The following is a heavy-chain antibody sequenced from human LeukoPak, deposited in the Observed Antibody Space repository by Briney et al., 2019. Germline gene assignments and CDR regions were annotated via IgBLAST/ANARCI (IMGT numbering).Heavy chain of an antibody. D-gene: IGHD6-13*01. Sequence: GASVKVSCKASGYTFTGYYMHWVRQAPGQGLKWMGWINPNSGGTNYAQKFQGRVTMTRDTSISTAYMELSRLRSDDTAVYYCARVSSWYVGYYFDYWGQGTLVTVSS. CDR1: GYTFTGYY. CDR3: ARVSSWYVGYYFDY. V-gene: IGHV1-2*02. J-gene: IGHJ4*02. CDR2: INPNSGGT.